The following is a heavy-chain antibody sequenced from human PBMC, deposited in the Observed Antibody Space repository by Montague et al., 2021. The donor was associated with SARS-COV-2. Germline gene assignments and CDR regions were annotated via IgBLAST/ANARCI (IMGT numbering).Heavy chain of an antibody. CDR2: ISYTEST. CDR1: GGSVSSGSYY. J-gene: IGHJ6*02. D-gene: IGHD3-10*01. V-gene: IGHV4-61*01. CDR3: ARFVQFAYGLDV. Sequence: SETLSLTCTVSGGSVSSGSYYWSWIRQPPGKGLEWIGFISYTESTNYXPSLGSRVTISIDTSKSQFSLRLRSVTAADTAVYYCARFVQFAYGLDVWGQGTTVPVSS.